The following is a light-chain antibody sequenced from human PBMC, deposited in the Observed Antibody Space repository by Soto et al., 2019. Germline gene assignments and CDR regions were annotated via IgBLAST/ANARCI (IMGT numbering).Light chain of an antibody. V-gene: IGKV3-20*01. CDR1: QSVNSKY. CDR2: AIS. J-gene: IGKJ4*01. CDR3: QQYDNSHLT. Sequence: EVVLTQSPGTVSLSPGERATLSCRASQSVNSKYLAWYQQKPGQAPRLLMYAISSRAAGIPDRFSGSGSGTDFTLTISRLEPEDLAVYYCQQYDNSHLTFGGGTKVEI.